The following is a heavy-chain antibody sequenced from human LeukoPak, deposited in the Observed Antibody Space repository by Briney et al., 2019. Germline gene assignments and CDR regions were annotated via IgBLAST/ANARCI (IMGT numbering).Heavy chain of an antibody. J-gene: IGHJ6*02. V-gene: IGHV4-59*08. D-gene: IGHD2/OR15-2a*01. CDR1: GGSIRNLY. CDR3: ARLFPFYGNMRYGMDV. Sequence: SETLSLTCTVSGGSIRNLYWSWIRQPPGKGLEWIGFIYYSGSTNYNPSLKSRLTISVDTSKNRFSLSLSSVTAADTAVYYCARLFPFYGNMRYGMDVWGQGTTVTVSS. CDR2: IYYSGST.